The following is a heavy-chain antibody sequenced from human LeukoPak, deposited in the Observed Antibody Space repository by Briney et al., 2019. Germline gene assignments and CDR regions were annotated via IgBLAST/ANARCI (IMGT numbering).Heavy chain of an antibody. CDR2: INHSGST. J-gene: IGHJ4*02. CDR1: GGSFSGYY. V-gene: IGHV4-34*01. Sequence: SETRSLTCAGYGGSFSGYYWSWIRQPPGKGLEWIGEINHSGSTNYNPSLKSRVTISVDTSKNQFSLKLSSVTAADTAVYYCARGRNYVANWGQGTLVTVSS. D-gene: IGHD1-7*01. CDR3: ARGRNYVAN.